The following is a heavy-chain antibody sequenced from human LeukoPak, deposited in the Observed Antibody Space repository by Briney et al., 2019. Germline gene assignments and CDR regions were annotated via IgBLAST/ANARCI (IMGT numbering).Heavy chain of an antibody. CDR2: IYYSGST. Sequence: PSETLSLTCTVSRGSISIGDYYWIWIRQPPGKGLEWIGYIYYSGSTYYNPSLKSRVTISVDTSKNQFSLKLSSVTAADTAVYYRARDIYYYYYMDVWGKGTTVTVSS. J-gene: IGHJ6*03. CDR3: ARDIYYYYYMDV. V-gene: IGHV4-30-4*08. CDR1: RGSISIGDYY.